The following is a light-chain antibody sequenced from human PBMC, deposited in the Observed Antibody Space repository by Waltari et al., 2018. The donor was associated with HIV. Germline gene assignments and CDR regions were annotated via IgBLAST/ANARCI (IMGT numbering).Light chain of an antibody. CDR2: SNN. CDR3: AAWDDSLKGWV. CDR1: RSNIGRNT. V-gene: IGLV1-44*01. Sequence: QSVLTQPPSASGTPGQRVTISCSGSRSNIGRNTVSWYQQLPGTAPKLFIYSNNQRPSGVPYRFAGAKSGTSASLAISGLQSEDEADDYCAAWDDSLKGWVFGGGTKLTVV. J-gene: IGLJ3*02.